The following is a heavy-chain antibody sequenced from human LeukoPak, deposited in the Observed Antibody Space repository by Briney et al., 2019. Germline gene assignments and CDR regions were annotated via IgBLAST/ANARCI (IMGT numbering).Heavy chain of an antibody. Sequence: EASVKVSCKASGYTFTSYGISWVRQAPGQGLEWMGWISAYKGNTNYAQKLQGRVTMTTDTSTSTAYMELRSLRSDDTAVYYCARSRDGNYYDSSGYYFYWGQGTLVTVSS. V-gene: IGHV1-18*01. CDR3: ARSRDGNYYDSSGYYFY. J-gene: IGHJ4*02. CDR2: ISAYKGNT. D-gene: IGHD3-22*01. CDR1: GYTFTSYG.